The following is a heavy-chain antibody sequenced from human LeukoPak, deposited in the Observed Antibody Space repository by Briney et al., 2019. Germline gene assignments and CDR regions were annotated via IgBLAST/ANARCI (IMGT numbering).Heavy chain of an antibody. CDR3: ARGSSDSSGYYLDY. J-gene: IGHJ4*02. CDR2: INWNGGST. CDR1: GSTFDDYG. V-gene: IGHV3-20*01. Sequence: GGSLRLSCAASGSTFDDYGMSWVRQAPGKGLEWVSGINWNGGSTGYADSVKGRFTISRDNAKNSLYLQMNSLRAEDTALYHCARGSSDSSGYYLDYWGQGTLVTVSS. D-gene: IGHD3-22*01.